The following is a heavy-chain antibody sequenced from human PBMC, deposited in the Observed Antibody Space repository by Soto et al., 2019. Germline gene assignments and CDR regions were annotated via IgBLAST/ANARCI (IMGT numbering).Heavy chain of an antibody. CDR1: GLTFINVW. CDR2: IKSKSDGGTA. J-gene: IGHJ4*02. Sequence: PGGSLRLSCAASGLTFINVWMTWVRQAPGKGLEWVGRIKSKSDGGTADVAAPVKARFTISRDDSKNTVFLEMNSLKSEDTALYYCAITAMINRDSSTSFDYWGRGTQVTVSS. V-gene: IGHV3-15*01. D-gene: IGHD5-18*01. CDR3: AITAMINRDSSTSFDY.